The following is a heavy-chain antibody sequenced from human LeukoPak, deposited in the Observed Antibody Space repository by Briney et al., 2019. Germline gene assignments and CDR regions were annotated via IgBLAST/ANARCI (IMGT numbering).Heavy chain of an antibody. J-gene: IGHJ3*02. Sequence: GESLKISCKGSGYSITNYWIAWVRQMPGKGLEWMGIIYPADSDIRYSPSFQGQVTISADKSISTAYLQWSSLKASDTAMYYCARRPGSGGLLLDAFDIWGQGTMVTVSS. CDR1: GYSITNYW. V-gene: IGHV5-51*01. CDR2: IYPADSDI. CDR3: ARRPGSGGLLLDAFDI. D-gene: IGHD2-2*01.